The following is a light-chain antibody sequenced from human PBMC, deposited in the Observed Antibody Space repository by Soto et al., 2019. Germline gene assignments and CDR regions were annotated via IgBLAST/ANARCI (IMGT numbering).Light chain of an antibody. V-gene: IGKV1-39*01. CDR1: QSINTY. Sequence: DIQMTQSPSSLSASVGDRVTITCRASQSINTYLNWYQQKPGKAPKLLIYAASNLQSGVPSRFSGGGSGTEFTLTISSLQPEDFATYFCQQSYSTLVTFGPGTKVDIK. CDR2: AAS. CDR3: QQSYSTLVT. J-gene: IGKJ3*01.